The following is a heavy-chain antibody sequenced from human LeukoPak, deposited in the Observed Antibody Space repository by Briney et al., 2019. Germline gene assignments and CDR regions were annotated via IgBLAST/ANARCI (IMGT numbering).Heavy chain of an antibody. J-gene: IGHJ4*02. D-gene: IGHD3-22*01. V-gene: IGHV4-59*12. CDR1: GGSISSYY. CDR3: ARVDSRPYYYDSSGPLSS. CDR2: IYYSGST. Sequence: SETLSLTCTVSGGSISSYYWSWIRQPPGKGLEWIGYIYYSGSTNYNPSLKSRVTISVDRSKNQFSLKLSSVTAADTAVYYCARVDSRPYYYDSSGPLSSWGQGTLVTVSS.